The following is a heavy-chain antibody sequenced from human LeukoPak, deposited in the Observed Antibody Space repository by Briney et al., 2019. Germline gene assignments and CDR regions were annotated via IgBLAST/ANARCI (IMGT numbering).Heavy chain of an antibody. J-gene: IGHJ5*02. D-gene: IGHD6-13*01. CDR2: ISGSGGST. Sequence: GGSLRLSCAASGFTFSSYAMSWVRQAPGKGLEWDSAISGSGGSTYYADSVKGRFTISRDNSKNTLYLQMNSLRAEDTAVYYCAKDPGSSWYLNWFDPWGQGTLVTVSS. CDR1: GFTFSSYA. V-gene: IGHV3-23*01. CDR3: AKDPGSSWYLNWFDP.